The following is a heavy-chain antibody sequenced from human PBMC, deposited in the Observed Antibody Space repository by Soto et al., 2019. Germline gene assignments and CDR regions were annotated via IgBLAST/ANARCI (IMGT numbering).Heavy chain of an antibody. CDR1: GFTFSSYG. D-gene: IGHD2-15*01. V-gene: IGHV3-33*01. Sequence: QVQLVESGGGVVQPGRSLRLSCAASGFTFSSYGMHWVRQAPGKGLEWVAIIWYDGSNKYYADSVKGRFTISRDNSKTTLYLQMNSLRAEDTAVYYCARGGWRANWYFDLWGRGTLVTVSS. J-gene: IGHJ2*01. CDR3: ARGGWRANWYFDL. CDR2: IWYDGSNK.